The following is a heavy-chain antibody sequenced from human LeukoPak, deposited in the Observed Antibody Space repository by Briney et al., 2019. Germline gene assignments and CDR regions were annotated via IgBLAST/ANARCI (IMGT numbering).Heavy chain of an antibody. CDR1: GGSITTNY. V-gene: IGHV4-4*07. CDR2: IYTSGNT. D-gene: IGHD6-6*01. CDR3: ARDSSSSFYSYYMDV. Sequence: SETLSLTCTVSGGSITTNYWSWIRQPAGKGLEWIGRIYTSGNTNYNPSLKSRVTMSVDTSKNQLSLKMSSVTAADTAVYFCARDSSSSFYSYYMDVWGLGTTVTASS. J-gene: IGHJ6*02.